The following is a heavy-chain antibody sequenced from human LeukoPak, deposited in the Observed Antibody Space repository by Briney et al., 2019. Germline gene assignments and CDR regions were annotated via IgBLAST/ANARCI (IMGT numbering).Heavy chain of an antibody. Sequence: ASETLSLTCTVSGGSISGYYWSWIRQPPGKGLEWIGYIYYSGSTNYNPSLKSRVTRSVDTSKNQFSLKLRSVTAADTAVYFCARDLYIAYYERSGYDAFDIWGQGTMVTVSS. J-gene: IGHJ3*02. CDR2: IYYSGST. V-gene: IGHV4-59*01. D-gene: IGHD3-22*01. CDR3: ARDLYIAYYERSGYDAFDI. CDR1: GGSISGYY.